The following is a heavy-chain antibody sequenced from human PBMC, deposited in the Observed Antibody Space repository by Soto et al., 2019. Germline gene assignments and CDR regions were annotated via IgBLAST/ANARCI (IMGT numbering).Heavy chain of an antibody. D-gene: IGHD2-15*01. CDR1: GGSFSGYY. Sequence: QVQLQQWGAGLLKPSETLSLTCAVYGGSFSGYYWSWIRQPLGKGLAWIGEINHSGSTNYNPSLKSRGTIAVDTSKNQLCLKLSSVTAADKAVYYWSRGRRYCSGGSCYYYYYYYMDVWGKGTTVTVSS. CDR3: SRGRRYCSGGSCYYYYYYYMDV. CDR2: INHSGST. V-gene: IGHV4-34*01. J-gene: IGHJ6*03.